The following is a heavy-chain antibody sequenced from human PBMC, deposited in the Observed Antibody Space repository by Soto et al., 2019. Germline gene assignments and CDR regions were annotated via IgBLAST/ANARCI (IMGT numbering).Heavy chain of an antibody. CDR3: AREDTAGHFDF. CDR2: TYYRSKWNN. Sequence: SQTLSLTCAISGDSVSSNGAVWNWIRQSPSRGLEWLGKTYYRSKWNNDYAVSVRSRITINPDTSKNQFSLQLNSVTPEDTAVYYCAREDTAGHFDFWGQGALVTVSS. J-gene: IGHJ4*02. CDR1: GDSVSSNGAV. V-gene: IGHV6-1*01.